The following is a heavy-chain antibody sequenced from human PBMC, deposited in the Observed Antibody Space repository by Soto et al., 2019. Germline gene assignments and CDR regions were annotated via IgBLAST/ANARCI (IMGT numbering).Heavy chain of an antibody. D-gene: IGHD3-9*01. CDR2: ISFDGISK. J-gene: IGHJ5*02. Sequence: GGSLRLSCAASGFTFNTYGIHWVRQAPGKGLEWVAFISFDGISKYYVDSVKGRFTISRDNSKNTLYLQMNNLRPEDTAVYYCAKHLTPRFDWLWNSGWFDPWGQGTLVTVSS. CDR1: GFTFNTYG. CDR3: AKHLTPRFDWLWNSGWFDP. V-gene: IGHV3-30*18.